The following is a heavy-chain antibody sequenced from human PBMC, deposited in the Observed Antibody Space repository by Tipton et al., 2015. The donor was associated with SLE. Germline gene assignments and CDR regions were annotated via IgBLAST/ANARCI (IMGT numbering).Heavy chain of an antibody. CDR3: AREGVDCGGDCFFDY. CDR1: GFTFSSYW. D-gene: IGHD2-21*01. Sequence: SLRLSCAASGFTFSSYWMSWVRQAPGKGLEWVANIKQDGSEKYYVDSVKGRFTISRDNAKNSLYLQMNSLRAEDTAVYYCAREGVDCGGDCFFDYWGQGTLVTVSS. J-gene: IGHJ4*02. CDR2: IKQDGSEK. V-gene: IGHV3-7*01.